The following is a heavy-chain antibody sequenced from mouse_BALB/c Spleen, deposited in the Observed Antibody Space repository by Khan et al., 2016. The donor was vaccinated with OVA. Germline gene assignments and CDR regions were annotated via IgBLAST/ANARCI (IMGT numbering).Heavy chain of an antibody. CDR3: TRDGSSYGSYFDV. D-gene: IGHD1-1*01. Sequence: QVQLKESGAELVRPGASVTLSCKASGYTFTDHEIHWVKQTPVYGLEWIGTIDPETGGTAYNQKFKGKATLTADKSSSTAYMELSSLTSEDSAVYYCTRDGSSYGSYFDVWGAGTTVTVSS. CDR2: IDPETGGT. J-gene: IGHJ1*01. CDR1: GYTFTDHE. V-gene: IGHV1-15*01.